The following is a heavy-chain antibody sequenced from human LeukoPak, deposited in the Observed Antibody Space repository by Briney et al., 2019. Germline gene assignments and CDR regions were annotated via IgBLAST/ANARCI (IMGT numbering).Heavy chain of an antibody. J-gene: IGHJ4*02. CDR2: IYSGGST. D-gene: IGHD6-6*01. CDR1: GFTVSSNY. CDR3: ARQGEYSSSSSLDY. Sequence: GGSLRLSCAASGFTVSSNYMSWVRQAPGKGLEWVSVIYSGGSTYYADSVKGRFSISEDDSKNTLYLQMNSLRAEDAAVYYCARQGEYSSSSSLDYWGQGTLVTVS. V-gene: IGHV3-66*04.